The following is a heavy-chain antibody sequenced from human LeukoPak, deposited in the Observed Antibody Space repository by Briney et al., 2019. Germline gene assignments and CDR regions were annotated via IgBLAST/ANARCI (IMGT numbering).Heavy chain of an antibody. V-gene: IGHV1-2*02. CDR1: GYTFTGYY. D-gene: IGHD5-18*01. CDR3: AISQRGWIQLWLRL. Sequence: ASVKVSCKASGYTFTGYYMHWVRQASGQGLEWMGWINPNSGGTNYAQKFQGRVTMTRDTSISTAYMELSRLRSDDTAVYYCAISQRGWIQLWLRLWGQGTLVTVSS. CDR2: INPNSGGT. J-gene: IGHJ4*02.